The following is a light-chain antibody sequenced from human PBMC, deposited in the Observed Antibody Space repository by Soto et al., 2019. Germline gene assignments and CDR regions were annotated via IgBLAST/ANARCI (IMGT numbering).Light chain of an antibody. J-gene: IGLJ3*02. CDR3: LSYDSSLSGWV. V-gene: IGLV1-40*01. CDR1: SSNIGAGYD. CDR2: GNS. Sequence: QSVLTQPPSVSGAPGQRVTISCTGSSSNIGAGYDVHWYQQLPGTAPKLLIYGNSNRPSGVPDRFSGSKSGTSASLAITGLQAEDEADYYCLSYDSSLSGWVFGGGTKVTVL.